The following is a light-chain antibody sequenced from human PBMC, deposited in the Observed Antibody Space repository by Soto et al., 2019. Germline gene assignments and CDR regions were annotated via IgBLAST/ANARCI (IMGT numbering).Light chain of an antibody. J-gene: IGKJ3*01. CDR1: QDISNY. Sequence: DIQMTQSPSSLSASVGDRVTITCQASQDISNYLNWYQQKPGKAPKLLIYDASNLETGVPSRFSGSGSGTDFTFTISSLQPEDIATYYCLQYDNLPPRFTFGPGTKVDIK. CDR3: LQYDNLPPRFT. CDR2: DAS. V-gene: IGKV1-33*01.